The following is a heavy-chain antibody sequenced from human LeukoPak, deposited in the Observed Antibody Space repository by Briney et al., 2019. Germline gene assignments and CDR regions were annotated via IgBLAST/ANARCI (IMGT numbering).Heavy chain of an antibody. J-gene: IGHJ4*02. Sequence: GGSLRLSCAGSGFTFSNYAMNWVRQAPGKGLEWVSSISESGDTTDYADSVKGRFTMSRDNSKNTLYLQMNSLRDEDTAVYYCARQWLVNGWGQGTRVTVSS. CDR2: ISESGDTT. CDR3: ARQWLVNG. D-gene: IGHD6-19*01. CDR1: GFTFSNYA. V-gene: IGHV3-23*01.